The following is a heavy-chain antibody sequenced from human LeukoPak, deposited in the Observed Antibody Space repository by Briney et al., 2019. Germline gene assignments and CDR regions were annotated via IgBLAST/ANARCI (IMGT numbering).Heavy chain of an antibody. CDR3: ARAYSSGWQAIDY. CDR1: GGSISSYY. Sequence: SETLSLTCTVSGGSISSYYWSWIRQPPGKRLEWIGYIYYSGSTNYNPSLKSRVTISVDTSKNQFSLKLSSVTAADTAVYYCARAYSSGWQAIDYWGQGTLVTVSS. CDR2: IYYSGST. J-gene: IGHJ4*02. V-gene: IGHV4-59*01. D-gene: IGHD6-19*01.